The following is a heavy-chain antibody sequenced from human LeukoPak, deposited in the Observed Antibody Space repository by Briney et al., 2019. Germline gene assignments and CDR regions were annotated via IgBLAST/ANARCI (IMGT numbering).Heavy chain of an antibody. CDR3: ARDVVAAVGSFDY. Sequence: SETLSLTCDVSGDSISSSTYYWAWIRQPPGKGLEWVASIYYTGSTYYNPSLKSRVTISSDKSKNQFSLTLSSVTAADTAMYYCARDVVAAVGSFDYWGQGILVTVSS. V-gene: IGHV4-39*07. J-gene: IGHJ4*02. CDR2: IYYTGST. D-gene: IGHD6-13*01. CDR1: GDSISSSTYY.